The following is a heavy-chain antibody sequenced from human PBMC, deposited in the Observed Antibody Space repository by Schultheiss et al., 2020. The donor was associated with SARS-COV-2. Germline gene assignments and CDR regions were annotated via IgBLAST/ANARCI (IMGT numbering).Heavy chain of an antibody. Sequence: GGSLRLSCAASGFTFSSYGMHWVRQAPGKGLEWVAFIRYDGSNKYYADSVKGRFTISRDNAKNSLYLQMNSLRAEDTAMYYCARDDYYSNSDWGQGTLVTVSS. CDR2: IRYDGSNK. CDR1: GFTFSSYG. CDR3: ARDDYYSNSD. D-gene: IGHD4-11*01. J-gene: IGHJ4*02. V-gene: IGHV3-30*02.